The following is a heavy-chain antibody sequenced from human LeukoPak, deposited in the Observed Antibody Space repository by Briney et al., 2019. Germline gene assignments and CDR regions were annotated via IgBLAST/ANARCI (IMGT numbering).Heavy chain of an antibody. Sequence: GGSLRLSCAASGFTFRTYATSWVRQAPGKGLEWVSGISDSGDGTYYAESVKGRFTISRDNSKNTVFLQMNSLRADDTAKYYCAKDKAPGSRHTPSDFWGQGTLVTVSS. J-gene: IGHJ4*02. CDR3: AKDKAPGSRHTPSDF. CDR1: GFTFRTYA. V-gene: IGHV3-23*01. CDR2: ISDSGDGT. D-gene: IGHD2-2*02.